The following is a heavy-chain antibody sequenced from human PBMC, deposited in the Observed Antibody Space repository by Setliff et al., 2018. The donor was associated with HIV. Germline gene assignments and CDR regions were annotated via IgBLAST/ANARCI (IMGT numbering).Heavy chain of an antibody. V-gene: IGHV4-34*01. CDR1: GVSISSYY. CDR2: INHSGST. CDR3: ATEGREKLALFDH. J-gene: IGHJ4*02. Sequence: PSETLSLTCTVSGVSISSYYWSWIRQPPGKGLEWIGEINHSGSTNYNPSLKSRVTIPADTSRNQFSLKLNSVTAADTAVYYCATEGREKLALFDHWGLGILVTVSS. D-gene: IGHD6-6*01.